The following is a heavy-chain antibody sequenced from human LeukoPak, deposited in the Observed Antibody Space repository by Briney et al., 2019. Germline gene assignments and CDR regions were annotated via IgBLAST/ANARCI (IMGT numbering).Heavy chain of an antibody. Sequence: SETLSLTCTVSGGSISSSSYSWGWIRQPPGKGLEWIGSIYYSGSTYYNPSLKSRVTISVDTSKNQFSLKLSSVTAADTAVYYCARGGYYFDYWGQGTLVTVSS. CDR2: IYYSGST. CDR3: ARGGYYFDY. V-gene: IGHV4-39*07. J-gene: IGHJ4*02. CDR1: GGSISSSSYS.